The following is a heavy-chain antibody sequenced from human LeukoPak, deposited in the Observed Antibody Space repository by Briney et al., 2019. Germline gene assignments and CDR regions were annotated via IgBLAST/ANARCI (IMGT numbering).Heavy chain of an antibody. Sequence: GGSLRLSCAASGFTFSSYGMSWVRQAPGKGLEWVSAISGSGGSTYYADSVKGRFTISRDNSKNTLYLQMNSLRAEDTAVYYCAKDLDYYGSGSYYVYWGQGTLVTVSS. D-gene: IGHD3-10*01. V-gene: IGHV3-23*01. CDR3: AKDLDYYGSGSYYVY. J-gene: IGHJ4*02. CDR2: ISGSGGST. CDR1: GFTFSSYG.